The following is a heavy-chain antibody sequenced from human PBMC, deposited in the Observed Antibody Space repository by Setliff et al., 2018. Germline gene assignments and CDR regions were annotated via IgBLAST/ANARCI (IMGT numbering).Heavy chain of an antibody. D-gene: IGHD3-16*01. J-gene: IGHJ4*02. Sequence: GASVKVSCKASGGSFSSYAIIWVRQAPGQGLELMGGIIPAFTTASYAPNFHDRLRITADESTTTVYMELSSLRSDDMAVYYCARKGPNSSSHVFGYWGQGTLVTVSS. CDR2: IIPAFTTA. CDR3: ARKGPNSSSHVFGY. CDR1: GGSFSSYA. V-gene: IGHV1-69*13.